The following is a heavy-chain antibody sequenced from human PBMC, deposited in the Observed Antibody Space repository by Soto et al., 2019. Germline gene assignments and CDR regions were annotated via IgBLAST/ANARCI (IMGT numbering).Heavy chain of an antibody. J-gene: IGHJ4*02. V-gene: IGHV4-31*11. D-gene: IGHD4-4*01. CDR1: GGSISSGYY. Sequence: QVQLQESGPGLVKPSQTLSLTCAVSGGSISSGYYWSWIRQHPGKGLEWIGYLYYNGNTYYNPSLSSRVIISVDASENQFSLTLTSVTAADTAMYYWARRVGLQFFDSWGQGILGTVSS. CDR2: LYYNGNT. CDR3: ARRVGLQFFDS.